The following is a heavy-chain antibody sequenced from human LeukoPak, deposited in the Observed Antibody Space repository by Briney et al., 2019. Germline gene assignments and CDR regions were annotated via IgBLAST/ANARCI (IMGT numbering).Heavy chain of an antibody. CDR3: AKVLTWRGSFDY. CDR1: GYTFTSYY. D-gene: IGHD5-12*01. Sequence: ASVKVSCKASGYTFTSYYMHWVRQAPGQGLEWMGIINPSGGSTSYAQKFQGRVTMTRDMSTSTVYMELSSLRSEDTAVYYCAKVLTWRGSFDYWGQGTLVTVSS. V-gene: IGHV1-46*01. J-gene: IGHJ4*02. CDR2: INPSGGST.